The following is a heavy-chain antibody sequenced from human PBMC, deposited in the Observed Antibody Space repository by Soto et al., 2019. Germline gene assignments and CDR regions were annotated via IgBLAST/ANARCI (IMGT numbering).Heavy chain of an antibody. D-gene: IGHD2-15*01. CDR1: GYIFTTYA. CDR3: ARDDCSGGSCYPPTGAFDI. V-gene: IGHV1-3*05. Sequence: QVQLVQSGAEEKKPGASVKVSCKASGYIFTTYAMHWVRQAPGQRLEWMGWINAVNGHTKYSQKFQGRVTIAGDTSASTAYMELSSLTSEDTAVYYCARDDCSGGSCYPPTGAFDIWGQGKMVTVSS. CDR2: INAVNGHT. J-gene: IGHJ3*02.